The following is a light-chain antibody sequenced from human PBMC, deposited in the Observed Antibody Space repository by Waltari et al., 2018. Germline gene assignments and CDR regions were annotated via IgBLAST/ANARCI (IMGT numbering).Light chain of an antibody. Sequence: EIVLTQSPGTLSLSPGERSTIPCRASQSVSSSYLAWYQQKPGQAPRLLIYGASSRATGIPDRFSGSGSGTDFTLTISRLEPEDFAVYYCQQYSSSPYTFGQGTKLEIK. CDR2: GAS. CDR1: QSVSSSY. CDR3: QQYSSSPYT. J-gene: IGKJ2*01. V-gene: IGKV3-20*01.